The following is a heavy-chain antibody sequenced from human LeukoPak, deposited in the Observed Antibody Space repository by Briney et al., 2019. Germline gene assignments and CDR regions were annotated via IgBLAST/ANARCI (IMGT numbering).Heavy chain of an antibody. D-gene: IGHD6-19*01. CDR2: IYYSGST. V-gene: IGHV4-59*08. Sequence: SETLSLTCTVSGGSIGSYYWSWIRQPPGKGLEWIGYIYYSGSTNYNPSLKSRVTISVDTSKNQFSLKLSSVTAADTAVYYCARQYSSGSKLGYDYWGQGTLVTVSS. CDR3: ARQYSSGSKLGYDY. CDR1: GGSIGSYY. J-gene: IGHJ4*02.